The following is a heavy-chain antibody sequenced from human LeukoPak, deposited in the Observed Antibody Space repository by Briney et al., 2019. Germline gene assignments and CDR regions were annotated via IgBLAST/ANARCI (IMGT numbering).Heavy chain of an antibody. Sequence: GGSLRLSCAASGFTFSSYWMSWVRQAPGKGLEWVANIKQDGSEKYYVDSVKGRFTISRDNSKNTLYLQMNSLRAEDTAVYYCARVSDIVVVVAAIDYWGQGTLVTVSS. D-gene: IGHD2-15*01. J-gene: IGHJ4*02. CDR2: IKQDGSEK. CDR1: GFTFSSYW. CDR3: ARVSDIVVVVAAIDY. V-gene: IGHV3-7*01.